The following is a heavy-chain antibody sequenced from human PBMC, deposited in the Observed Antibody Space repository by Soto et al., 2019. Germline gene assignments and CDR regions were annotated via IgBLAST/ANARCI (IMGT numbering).Heavy chain of an antibody. V-gene: IGHV3-33*01. D-gene: IGHD3-10*01. CDR2: IWYDGSNK. CDR1: GFTFSSYG. Sequence: ESGGGVVQPGRSLRLSCAASGFTFSSYGMHWVRQAPGKGLEWVAVIWYDGSNKYYADSVKGRFTISRDNSKNTLYLQMNSLRAEDTAVYYCARNHGSGSYSYFDYWGQGTLVTVSS. J-gene: IGHJ4*02. CDR3: ARNHGSGSYSYFDY.